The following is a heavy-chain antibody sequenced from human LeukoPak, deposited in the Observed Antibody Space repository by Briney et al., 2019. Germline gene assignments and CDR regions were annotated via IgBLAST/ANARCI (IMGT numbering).Heavy chain of an antibody. CDR3: ARDRVHRAVAGSSDP. D-gene: IGHD6-19*01. CDR1: GYSFTNSG. Sequence: ASVKVSCKTSGYSFTNSGVSWVRQAPGQGLEWIGWVSAYNGNAKYAQKVQDRVTLTTDTSTSTAYMAVGSLRSDDTAVHYCARDRVHRAVAGSSDPWGQGTLVTASS. CDR2: VSAYNGNA. J-gene: IGHJ5*02. V-gene: IGHV1-18*01.